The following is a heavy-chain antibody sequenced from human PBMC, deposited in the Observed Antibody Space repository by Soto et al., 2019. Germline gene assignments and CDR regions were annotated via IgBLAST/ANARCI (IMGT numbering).Heavy chain of an antibody. J-gene: IGHJ5*02. CDR3: AKDPKYGTGRGFEP. Sequence: GGSLRLSCAASGFTFDDYAMHWVRQAPGKGLEWVSGISWNSGSIGYADSVKGRFTISRDNAKNSLYLQMNSLRAEDTALYYCAKDPKYGTGRGFEPWGQGTLVTVSS. D-gene: IGHD7-27*01. V-gene: IGHV3-9*01. CDR1: GFTFDDYA. CDR2: ISWNSGSI.